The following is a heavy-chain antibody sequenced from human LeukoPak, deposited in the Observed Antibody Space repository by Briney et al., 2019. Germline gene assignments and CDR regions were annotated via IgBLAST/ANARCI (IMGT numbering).Heavy chain of an antibody. CDR2: IIPIFGTA. D-gene: IGHD2-2*02. Sequence: SVKVSCKPLGGTFSGYAISWVRQAPGQGLEWMGGIIPIFGTANNAQKFPGKAPITAAESPRTSYKGLCSLRSEDTAVYYCARARGRNIVVVPAAIYYFDYWGQGTLVTVSS. J-gene: IGHJ4*02. CDR3: ARARGRNIVVVPAAIYYFDY. V-gene: IGHV1-69*01. CDR1: GGTFSGYA.